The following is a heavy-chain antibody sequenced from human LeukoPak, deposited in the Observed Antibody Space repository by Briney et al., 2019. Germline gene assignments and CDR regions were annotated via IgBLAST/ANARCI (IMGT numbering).Heavy chain of an antibody. D-gene: IGHD5-24*01. CDR1: GGSISSYY. Sequence: KPSETLSLTCTVSGGSISSYYWSWIRQPPGEGLEWIGYIYYSGSTNYNPSLKSRVTISVDTSKTQCSLKLSSVSAADTAVYYCARAFSYSDGYKVYWFDPWDQGTLATVSS. V-gene: IGHV4-59*01. CDR2: IYYSGST. J-gene: IGHJ5*02. CDR3: ARAFSYSDGYKVYWFDP.